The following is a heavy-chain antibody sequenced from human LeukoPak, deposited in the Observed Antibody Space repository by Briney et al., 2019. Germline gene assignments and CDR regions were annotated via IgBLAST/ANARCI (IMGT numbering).Heavy chain of an antibody. CDR2: IYSGGST. Sequence: GGSLRLSCAASGFTVSSNYMSWVRQAPGKGLEWVSVIYSGGSTYYADSVKGRFTISRDNSKNTLYLQMNSLRAEDTAVYYCARDRQGDGPHAYFDYWGQGTLVTVSS. D-gene: IGHD5-24*01. CDR1: GFTVSSNY. J-gene: IGHJ4*02. CDR3: ARDRQGDGPHAYFDY. V-gene: IGHV3-66*01.